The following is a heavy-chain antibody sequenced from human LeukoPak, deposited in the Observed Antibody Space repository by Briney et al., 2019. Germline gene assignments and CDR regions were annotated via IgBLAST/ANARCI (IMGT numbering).Heavy chain of an antibody. CDR3: ARGNEMAEFDY. D-gene: IGHD5-24*01. CDR2: IYYSGST. J-gene: IGHJ4*02. V-gene: IGHV4-31*03. CDR1: GGSISSGGYY. Sequence: SETLSLTCTVSGGSISSGGYYWSWIRQHSGKGLEWIGYIYYSGSTYYNPSLKSRVTISVDTSKNQFSLKLSSVTAADTAVYYCARGNEMAEFDYWGQGTLVTVSS.